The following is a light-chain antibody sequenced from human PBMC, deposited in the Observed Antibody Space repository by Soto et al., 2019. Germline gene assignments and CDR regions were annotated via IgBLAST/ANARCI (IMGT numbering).Light chain of an antibody. CDR2: GAS. CDR1: QSISNY. CDR3: QQSYSSPPYT. Sequence: DIQMTQSPSSLSASVGDRVTITCRASQSISNYLNWYQQKPGKAPNLLIYGASSLQGGVPSRFSGSGSGTDFTLTISSLQPEDFATYYCQQSYSSPPYTFGQGTKVEIK. V-gene: IGKV1-39*01. J-gene: IGKJ2*01.